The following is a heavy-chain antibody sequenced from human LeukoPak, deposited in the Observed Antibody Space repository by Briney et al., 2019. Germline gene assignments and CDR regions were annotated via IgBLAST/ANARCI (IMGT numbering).Heavy chain of an antibody. J-gene: IGHJ6*02. CDR1: GFTFSSYS. D-gene: IGHD3-22*01. Sequence: GGSLRLSCAASGFTFSSYSMNWVRQAPGKGLEWVSSISSSSSYIYYADSVKGRFTISRDNAKNTLYLQMNSLRAEDTAVYYCPRGNYYDSTGGYYGMDVWGQGTTVTVSS. CDR2: ISSSSSYI. CDR3: PRGNYYDSTGGYYGMDV. V-gene: IGHV3-21*01.